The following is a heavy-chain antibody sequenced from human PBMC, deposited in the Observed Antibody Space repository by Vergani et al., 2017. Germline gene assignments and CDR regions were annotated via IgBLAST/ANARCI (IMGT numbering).Heavy chain of an antibody. J-gene: IGHJ4*02. V-gene: IGHV1-2*02. Sequence: QVQLVQSGAEVKKPGASVKVSCKASGYTFTDYFMHWVRQAPGQGLGWMGLINPNSGGTNYAQKFQGRVTMTRDTSISTAYMELSNLRSDDTAVYYCARVGTSSNRDYFDYWGQGTLVTVSS. CDR2: INPNSGGT. D-gene: IGHD2-2*01. CDR1: GYTFTDYF. CDR3: ARVGTSSNRDYFDY.